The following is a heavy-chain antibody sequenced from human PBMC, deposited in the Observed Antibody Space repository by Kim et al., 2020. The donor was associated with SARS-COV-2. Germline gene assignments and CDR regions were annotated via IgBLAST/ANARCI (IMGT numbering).Heavy chain of an antibody. CDR1: GVSITSDDYS. CDR2: IYHSGRA. J-gene: IGHJ4*02. CDR3: AVDRSYGHHDY. Sequence: SETLSLTCAASGVSITSDDYSWSWIRQPPGKGLEWIGYIYHSGRAFYNSSLKSRVAMSVDTSVDQFSLRLSSVTAADTAVYYCAVDRSYGHHDYWGQGTLVTVSS. V-gene: IGHV4-30-2*01. D-gene: IGHD1-26*01.